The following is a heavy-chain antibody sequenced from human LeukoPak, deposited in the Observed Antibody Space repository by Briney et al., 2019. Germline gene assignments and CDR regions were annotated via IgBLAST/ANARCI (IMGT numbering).Heavy chain of an antibody. CDR2: ISSSGSTI. D-gene: IGHD1-1*01. J-gene: IGHJ4*02. CDR3: AILSEGGYNCNEIDY. CDR1: GFPFSDSY. Sequence: PGGCLRLSCAASGFPFSDSYMSSIRQAPGKGLGWVSYISSSGSTIYYADSKNRLFTTTRDNAKNSLYLQISRLRAEDTAVYYCAILSEGGYNCNEIDYWGQGTLVTVSS. V-gene: IGHV3-11*01.